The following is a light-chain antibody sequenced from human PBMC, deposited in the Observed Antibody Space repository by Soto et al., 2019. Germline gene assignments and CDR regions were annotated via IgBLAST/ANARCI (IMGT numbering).Light chain of an antibody. CDR3: QQLNTFPVT. Sequence: DIQLTQSPSFLSASVGDRVTITCRASQGISSYLAWYQQTPGKAPKLLIYASSILQSGVPSRFSGSGSGTEFTLTISSLQPEDFATYYCQQLNTFPVTFGQGTLLAI. CDR1: QGISSY. CDR2: ASS. V-gene: IGKV1-9*01. J-gene: IGKJ5*01.